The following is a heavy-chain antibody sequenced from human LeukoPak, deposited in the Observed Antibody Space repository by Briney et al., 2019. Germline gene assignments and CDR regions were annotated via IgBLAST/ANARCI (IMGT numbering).Heavy chain of an antibody. CDR2: ISYDGSNK. D-gene: IGHD1-1*01. V-gene: IGHV3-30*18. J-gene: IGHJ4*02. CDR1: GFTFSSYG. Sequence: GGSLRLSCAASGFTFSSYGMHWVRQAPGKGLEWVAVISYDGSNKYYADSVKGRFTISRDNSKNTLYLQMNSLRAEDTAVYYCAKDFGYKSDYWGQGTLVTVSS. CDR3: AKDFGYKSDY.